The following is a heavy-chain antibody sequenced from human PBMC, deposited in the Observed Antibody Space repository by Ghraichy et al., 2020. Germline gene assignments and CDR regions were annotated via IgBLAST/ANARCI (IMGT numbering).Heavy chain of an antibody. D-gene: IGHD3-10*01. CDR1: GGSISSSSYY. Sequence: SETLSLTCTVSGGSISSSSYYWGWIRQPPGKGLEWIGSIYYSGSTYYNPSLKSRVTISVDTSKNQFSLKLSSVTAADTAVYYCAAPFPYLITVVRGVIITPDYWGQGTLVTVSS. CDR3: AAPFPYLITVVRGVIITPDY. CDR2: IYYSGST. V-gene: IGHV4-39*07. J-gene: IGHJ4*02.